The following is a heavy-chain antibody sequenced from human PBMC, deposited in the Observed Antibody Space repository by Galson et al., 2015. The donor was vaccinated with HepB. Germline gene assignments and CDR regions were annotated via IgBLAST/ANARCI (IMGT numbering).Heavy chain of an antibody. J-gene: IGHJ4*02. Sequence: SLRLSCAASGFTFSDYYMSWIRQVPGKGLKWVSYISCSGGYIDYADSVKGRFTISRDNAKNSLYLGMNSLRVDDTAVYYCVRDKRDYGSGSLHAADFWGQGVLVTVS. CDR2: ISCSGGYI. CDR3: VRDKRDYGSGSLHAADF. V-gene: IGHV3-11*05. D-gene: IGHD3-10*01. CDR1: GFTFSDYY.